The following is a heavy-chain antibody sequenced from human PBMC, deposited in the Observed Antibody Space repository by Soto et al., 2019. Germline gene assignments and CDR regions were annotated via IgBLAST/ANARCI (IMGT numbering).Heavy chain of an antibody. D-gene: IGHD5-18*01. CDR2: IYNSGST. V-gene: IGHV4-59*12. J-gene: IGHJ4*02. Sequence: TLSLTCTVSGGSISSYHCYWIRQPPGKGLEWIGNIYNSGSTNYNPSLKSRVTISVDTSKNTLYLQMNSLRAEDTAVYYCAKGLVESNSYGSLFDYWGQGTLVTVSS. CDR1: GGSISSYH. CDR3: AKGLVESNSYGSLFDY.